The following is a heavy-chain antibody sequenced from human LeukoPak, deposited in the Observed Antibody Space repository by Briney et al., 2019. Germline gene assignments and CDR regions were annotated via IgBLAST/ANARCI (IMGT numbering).Heavy chain of an antibody. V-gene: IGHV1-2*02. CDR2: INPKSGAT. J-gene: IGHJ4*02. CDR1: GYTFTGNY. Sequence: ASVKVSCKASGYTFTGNYMHWVRQAPGQGLEWVGWINPKSGATNYAQKFQGRVTMTRDTSIGTVYMELSRLRSDDTAVYYCARGRPSSGSSGWGEYWGQGTLVTVSS. CDR3: ARGRPSSGSSGWGEY. D-gene: IGHD6-19*01.